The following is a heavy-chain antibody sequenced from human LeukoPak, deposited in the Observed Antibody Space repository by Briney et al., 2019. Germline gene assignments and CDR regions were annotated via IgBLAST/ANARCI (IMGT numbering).Heavy chain of an antibody. CDR2: INPNSGGT. CDR3: ARDAIVRDYSNSDY. Sequence: ASVRVSCKASGYTFTGYYIHWVRQAPGQGLEWMGWINPNSGGTNYAQKFQGRVTMTRDTSISTAYMELSRLTSDDTAVYYCARDAIVRDYSNSDYWGQGTLVTVSS. J-gene: IGHJ4*02. CDR1: GYTFTGYY. D-gene: IGHD4-11*01. V-gene: IGHV1-2*02.